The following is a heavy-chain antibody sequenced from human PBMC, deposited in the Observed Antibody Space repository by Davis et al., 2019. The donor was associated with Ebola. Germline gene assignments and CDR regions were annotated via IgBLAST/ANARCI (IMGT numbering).Heavy chain of an antibody. CDR1: GFKFDDFA. J-gene: IGHJ5*02. Sequence: GGSLRLSCKGSGFKFDDFAMHWVRQVPGKGLEWVSSISWKNDEVGYVDSVKGRFTISKDNAKNSLYLQMDGLREDDTAIYYCARDSLRYSAAYGGWLDPWGQGILVTVSS. V-gene: IGHV3-9*01. D-gene: IGHD5-12*01. CDR2: ISWKNDEV. CDR3: ARDSLRYSAAYGGWLDP.